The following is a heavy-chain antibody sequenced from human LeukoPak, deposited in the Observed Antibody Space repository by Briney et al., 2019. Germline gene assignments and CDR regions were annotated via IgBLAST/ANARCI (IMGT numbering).Heavy chain of an antibody. V-gene: IGHV3-48*03. CDR1: GFTFSSYE. Sequence: GGSLRLSCAASGFTFSSYEMNWVRQAPGKGLEGVSYISSSGSTIYYADSVKGRFTISRDNAKNSLYLQMNSLRAEDTAVYYCARDGSMVRGVSPYNWFDPWGQGTLVTVSS. J-gene: IGHJ5*02. CDR2: ISSSGSTI. D-gene: IGHD3-10*01. CDR3: ARDGSMVRGVSPYNWFDP.